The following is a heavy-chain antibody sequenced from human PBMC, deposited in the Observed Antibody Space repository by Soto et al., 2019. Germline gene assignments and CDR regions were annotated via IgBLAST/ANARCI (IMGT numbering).Heavy chain of an antibody. CDR1: GYTFTSYG. CDR2: VSAYNGNT. V-gene: IGHV1-18*01. J-gene: IGHJ4*02. CDR3: ARERPTKGRQLLIYSGLGRRYYFDC. Sequence: ASVKVSCKASGYTFTSYGISWVRQAPGQGLEWMGWVSAYNGNTNYAQKLQGRVTMTTDTSTSTAYMELRSLRSDDTAVYYCARERPTKGRQLLIYSGLGRRYYFDCWGQGTLVTVSS. D-gene: IGHD2-2*01.